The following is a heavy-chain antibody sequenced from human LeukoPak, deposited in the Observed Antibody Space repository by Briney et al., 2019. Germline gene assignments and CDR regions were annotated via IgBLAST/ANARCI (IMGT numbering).Heavy chain of an antibody. Sequence: PGGSLRLSCAASGFTFSSYAMSWVRQAPGEGLEWVSGISGSGGNTYYADSVKGRFTISRDNSKNTLYLQMSSLRAEDTAVYYCAQYSSGWYSVYDYWGQGTLVTVSS. CDR3: AQYSSGWYSVYDY. CDR2: ISGSGGNT. V-gene: IGHV3-23*01. CDR1: GFTFSSYA. D-gene: IGHD6-19*01. J-gene: IGHJ4*02.